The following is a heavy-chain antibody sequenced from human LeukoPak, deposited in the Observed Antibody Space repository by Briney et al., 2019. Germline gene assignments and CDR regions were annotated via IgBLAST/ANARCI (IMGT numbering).Heavy chain of an antibody. CDR1: GFTFTRHG. J-gene: IGHJ4*02. CDR3: AEVFDSASYGYFDY. Sequence: GGSLRLSCATSGFTFTRHGLNWVRQAPGKGLEWVAFIRSDESRTYYADSVKGRFTISRDIAKSTLYLQMNSVRPEDTAVYYCAEVFDSASYGYFDYWGQGAQVTVSS. D-gene: IGHD1-26*01. V-gene: IGHV3-30*02. CDR2: IRSDESRT.